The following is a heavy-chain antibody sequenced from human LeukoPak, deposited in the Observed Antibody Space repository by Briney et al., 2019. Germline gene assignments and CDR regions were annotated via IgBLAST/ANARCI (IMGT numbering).Heavy chain of an antibody. V-gene: IGHV3-21*01. J-gene: IGHJ4*02. CDR3: ARAGGGGLGYFDT. Sequence: GGSLRLSCAASGFTFSSYSMNWVRQAPGKGLEWVSSISSSSSYIYYADSVKGRFTISRDNAKNSLYLQMNSLRAEDTAVYYCARAGGGGLGYFDTGAREPWSPSPQ. CDR2: ISSSSSYI. CDR1: GFTFSSYS. D-gene: IGHD2-15*01.